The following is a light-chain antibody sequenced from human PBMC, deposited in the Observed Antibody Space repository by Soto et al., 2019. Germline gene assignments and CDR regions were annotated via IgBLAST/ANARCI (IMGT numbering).Light chain of an antibody. Sequence: LLTQIQLLMTAXXGDRVTITXRAIKEISSHLACYQQRPGKSPKRPIYAASILHSGVPPRFSLRSTGTEFTLAISSHQAEDLSTYYSLQQNSNPRTFAQRTKLAIK. CDR3: LQQNSNPRT. J-gene: IGKJ1*01. CDR2: AAS. CDR1: KEISSH. V-gene: IGKV1-9*01.